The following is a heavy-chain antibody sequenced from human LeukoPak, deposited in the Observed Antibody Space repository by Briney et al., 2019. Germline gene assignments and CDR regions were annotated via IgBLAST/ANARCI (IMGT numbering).Heavy chain of an antibody. V-gene: IGHV3-7*05. D-gene: IGHD4-23*01. CDR3: ARDGFGNPLGY. CDR2: IKQDGSEK. Sequence: GGSLRLSCAGSGVTFSSYWMSWVRQAPGKVLEWVANIKQDGSEKYYVDSVKGRFTISRDNAKNSLYLQMNSLRAEDTAVYYCARDGFGNPLGYWGQGALVTVSS. CDR1: GVTFSSYW. J-gene: IGHJ4*02.